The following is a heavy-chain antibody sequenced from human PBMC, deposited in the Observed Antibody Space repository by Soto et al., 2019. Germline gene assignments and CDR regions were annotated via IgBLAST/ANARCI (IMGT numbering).Heavy chain of an antibody. Sequence: QVQLVQSGAEVKKPGASVKVSCKASGYTFTSYYMHWVRQAPGQGLEWMGIINPSGGGTNYAQIFKGRVTMSRDTSTSTVYMELSSLSSEDTAMYYCARYSGSSYYFDYWGQGTLVTVS. J-gene: IGHJ4*02. D-gene: IGHD1-26*01. CDR2: INPSGGGT. CDR3: ARYSGSSYYFDY. V-gene: IGHV1-46*01. CDR1: GYTFTSYY.